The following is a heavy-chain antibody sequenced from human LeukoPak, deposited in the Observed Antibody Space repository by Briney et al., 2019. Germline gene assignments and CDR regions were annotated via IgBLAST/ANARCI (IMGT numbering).Heavy chain of an antibody. Sequence: GGPLRLPRAVSGFPLRVYYTMGIPGPPGKAREWVSNISSSGSTIYYADSVKGRFTISRDNAKNSLYLQMNSLRAEDTAVYYCARGYGDYFDYWGQGTLVTVSS. D-gene: IGHD5-18*01. CDR1: GFPLRVYY. J-gene: IGHJ4*02. CDR2: ISSSGSTI. CDR3: ARGYGDYFDY. V-gene: IGHV3-11*01.